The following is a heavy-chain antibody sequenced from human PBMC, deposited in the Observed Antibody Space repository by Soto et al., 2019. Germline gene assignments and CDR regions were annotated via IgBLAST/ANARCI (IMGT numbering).Heavy chain of an antibody. CDR1: GYTFTTYA. Sequence: QVQLVQSGAEVKKPGASVRLSCKASGYTFTTYAISWVRQAPGQGIEWMGWLRTYAGNTDYAPNLRGRVTMTTDTSTTTAYMDLRSLRSDDTAVYYCARDRLHTSSSITFDYWGQGALVTVSS. CDR2: LRTYAGNT. V-gene: IGHV1-18*01. D-gene: IGHD6-6*01. CDR3: ARDRLHTSSSITFDY. J-gene: IGHJ4*02.